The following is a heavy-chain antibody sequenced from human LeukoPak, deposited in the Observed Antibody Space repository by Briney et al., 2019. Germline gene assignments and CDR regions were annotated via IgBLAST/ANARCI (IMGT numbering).Heavy chain of an antibody. CDR2: ISGSGDTT. CDR1: GFTFSSYA. J-gene: IGHJ4*02. Sequence: GSLRLSCAASGFTFSSYAMSWVRQAPGKGLEWVSVISGSGDTTYYADSVKGRFTISGDNSKNTLYLQMNSLRGEDTAVYYCAKESPEFDYWGQGTLVTVSS. V-gene: IGHV3-23*01. CDR3: AKESPEFDY.